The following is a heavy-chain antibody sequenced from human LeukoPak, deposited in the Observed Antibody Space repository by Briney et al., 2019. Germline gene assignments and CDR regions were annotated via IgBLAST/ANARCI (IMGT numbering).Heavy chain of an antibody. CDR2: ISYDVSNK. D-gene: IGHD4-17*01. CDR1: GFTFSSYP. CDR3: ARAVTTGHWYFDL. J-gene: IGHJ2*01. Sequence: PGTSLRLSCAASGFTFSSYPMHWARQAPGKGLEWVAVISYDVSNKYHADSVKGRFTISRDNPKNTLYLEMSSLREEDTAVYYCARAVTTGHWYFDLWGRGTRVTVSS. V-gene: IGHV3-30-3*01.